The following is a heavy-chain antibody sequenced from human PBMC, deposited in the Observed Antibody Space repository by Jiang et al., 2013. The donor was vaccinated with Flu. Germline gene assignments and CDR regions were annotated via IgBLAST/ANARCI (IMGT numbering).Heavy chain of an antibody. J-gene: IGHJ4*02. D-gene: IGHD4-17*01. Sequence: SGAEVKKPGASVKVSCKASGYTFTGYYMHWVRQAPGQGLEWMGWINPNSGGTNYAQKFQGWVTMTRDTSISTAYMELSRLRSDDTAVYYCARGGRHYGAPRRHFDYWGQGTLVTVSS. CDR1: GYTFTGYY. CDR3: ARGGRHYGAPRRHFDY. V-gene: IGHV1-2*04. CDR2: INPNSGGT.